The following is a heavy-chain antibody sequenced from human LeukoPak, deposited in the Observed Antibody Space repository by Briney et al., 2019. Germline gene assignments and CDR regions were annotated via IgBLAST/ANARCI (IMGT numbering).Heavy chain of an antibody. CDR3: ARRRPDCSSTSCYWSMDV. Sequence: SETLSLTCTVSGGSVSSGSYYWSWIRQPPGKGLEWIGYIYSSGSTNYNPSLKSRVTISVDTSKNQFSLKLSSVTAADTAVYYCARRRPDCSSTSCYWSMDVWGQGTTVTVSS. D-gene: IGHD2-2*01. V-gene: IGHV4-61*01. CDR2: IYSSGST. J-gene: IGHJ6*02. CDR1: GGSVSSGSYY.